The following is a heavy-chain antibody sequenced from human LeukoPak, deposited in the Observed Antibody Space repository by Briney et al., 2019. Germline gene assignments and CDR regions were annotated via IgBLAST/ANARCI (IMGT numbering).Heavy chain of an antibody. J-gene: IGHJ4*02. D-gene: IGHD3-9*01. V-gene: IGHV1-2*02. Sequence: VASVKVSCKASGYTFTGYYMHWVRQAPGQGLEWMGWIDPNSGGTNYAQKLQGRVTMTTDTSTSTAYMELGSLRSDDTAVYYCARVHYDILTGYSYFDYWGQGTLVTVSS. CDR3: ARVHYDILTGYSYFDY. CDR1: GYTFTGYY. CDR2: IDPNSGGT.